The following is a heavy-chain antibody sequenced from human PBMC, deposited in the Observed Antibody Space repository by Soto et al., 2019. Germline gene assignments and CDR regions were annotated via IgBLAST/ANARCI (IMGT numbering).Heavy chain of an antibody. CDR1: GFTFSSYG. D-gene: IGHD3-3*01. CDR3: SSSYACITILGVCYYGMDV. J-gene: IGHJ6*02. CDR2: IWYDGSNK. V-gene: IGHV3-33*01. Sequence: GGSLRLSCAASGFTFSSYGMHWVRQAPGKGLEWVAVIWYDGSNKYYADSVKGRFTISRDNSKNTLYLQMNSLRAEDTAVYYCSSSYACITILGVCYYGMDVWGQGTTVTVSS.